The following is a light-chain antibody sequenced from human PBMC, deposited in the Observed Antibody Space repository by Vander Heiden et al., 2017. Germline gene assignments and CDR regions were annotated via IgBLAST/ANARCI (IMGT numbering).Light chain of an antibody. CDR1: QSISSY. CDR3: QQSDSTLGT. CDR2: AAS. Sequence: DIQMTQSPSSLSASVGDRVTITCRASQSISSYLNWYKQKPGKAPKLLIYAASSLQSGVPSRFSGSGSGTDFTLTISSLQPEDFATYYCQQSDSTLGTFGQGTKVEIK. J-gene: IGKJ1*01. V-gene: IGKV1-39*01.